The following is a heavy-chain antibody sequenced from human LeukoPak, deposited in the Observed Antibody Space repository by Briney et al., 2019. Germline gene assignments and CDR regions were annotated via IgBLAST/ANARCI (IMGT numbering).Heavy chain of an antibody. CDR3: AKDRYGSGSYYVY. J-gene: IGHJ4*02. CDR2: ISHDGYHE. V-gene: IGHV3-30-3*01. Sequence: GRSLRLSCAASGFAFSQFTVHWVRQAPGKGLEWVAVISHDGYHEYCADSVKGRFTISRDNSKNTVYLQMNSLRAEDTAVYYCAKDRYGSGSYYVYWGPGSLVTVSS. D-gene: IGHD3-10*01. CDR1: GFAFSQFT.